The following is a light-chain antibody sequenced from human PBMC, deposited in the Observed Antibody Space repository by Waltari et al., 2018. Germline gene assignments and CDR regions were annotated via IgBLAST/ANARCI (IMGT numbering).Light chain of an antibody. CDR2: GAS. J-gene: IGKJ1*01. CDR1: QSVSKY. CDR3: QQYVSLPAT. V-gene: IGKV3-20*01. Sequence: DIVLTQSPGTLSLSPGDTAILSCRASQSVSKYLAWYQQKPGQAPRLLTFGASSRATGIPDRFSGSGSGTDLSLTISRVEPEDFAVYYCQQYVSLPATFGQGTKVEIE.